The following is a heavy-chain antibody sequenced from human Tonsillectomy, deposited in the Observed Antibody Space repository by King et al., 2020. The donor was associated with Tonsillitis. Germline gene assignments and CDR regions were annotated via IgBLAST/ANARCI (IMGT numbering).Heavy chain of an antibody. D-gene: IGHD3-16*02. J-gene: IGHJ2*01. CDR2: IAYDASYE. CDR1: GFTFGNYG. CDR3: AKVGIALSDWYFVL. V-gene: IGHV3-30*18. Sequence: VQLVESGGGVVQPGTSLRLSCAASGFTFGNYGMHWVRQAPGKGLEWVALIAYDASYENYGDSVKGRFTISRDNSKNTLYLEMNSLRVEDTAVYYCAKVGIALSDWYFVLWGGGALVTVPS.